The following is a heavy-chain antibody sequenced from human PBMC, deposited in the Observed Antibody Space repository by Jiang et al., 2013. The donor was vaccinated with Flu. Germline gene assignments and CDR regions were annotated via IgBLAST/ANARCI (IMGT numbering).Heavy chain of an antibody. CDR1: GYSISSGYF. Sequence: LLKPSETLSLTCTVSGYSISSGYFWGWIRQPPGKGLEWIANIYHSGSTYYNPSLKSRVTISVDTSKNQFSLKLSSVTAADTAVYYCASGLVTRYFDYWGQGTLVTVSS. CDR2: IYHSGST. CDR3: ASGLVTRYFDY. J-gene: IGHJ4*02. D-gene: IGHD3/OR15-3a*01. V-gene: IGHV4-38-2*02.